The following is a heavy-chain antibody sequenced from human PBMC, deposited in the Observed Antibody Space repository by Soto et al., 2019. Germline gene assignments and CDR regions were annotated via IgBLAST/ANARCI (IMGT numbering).Heavy chain of an antibody. CDR3: ARHSGGWLYYFDY. D-gene: IGHD3-16*01. J-gene: IGHJ4*02. Sequence: PSETLSLTCTVSGGSMSSSSYYWGWIRQPPGEGLEWIGSIYYSGRTYYNPSLKSRLTISVDTSKNQISLKLSSVTAADTAVYYCARHSGGWLYYFDYWGQGTLVTAPQ. CDR1: GGSMSSSSYY. CDR2: IYYSGRT. V-gene: IGHV4-39*01.